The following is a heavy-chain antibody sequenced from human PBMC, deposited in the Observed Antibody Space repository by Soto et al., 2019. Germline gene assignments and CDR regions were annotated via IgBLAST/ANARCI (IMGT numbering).Heavy chain of an antibody. CDR1: GGTFSSYA. Sequence: QVQLVQSGAEVKKPGSSVKVSCKASGGTFSSYAISWVRQAPGQGLEWMGGIIPIFGTANYAQKLQGRVTITADESMSTAYMELSSLRSEDTAVYYCARANSSGYQGAFDIWGQGTMVTVSS. CDR2: IIPIFGTA. V-gene: IGHV1-69*01. J-gene: IGHJ3*02. D-gene: IGHD3-22*01. CDR3: ARANSSGYQGAFDI.